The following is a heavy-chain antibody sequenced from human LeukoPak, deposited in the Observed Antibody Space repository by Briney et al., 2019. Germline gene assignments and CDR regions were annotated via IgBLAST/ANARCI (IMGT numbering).Heavy chain of an antibody. CDR1: GGTFSSYA. CDR2: IIPIFGTA. CDR3: ARAGLGLGQNHAFDI. Sequence: SVKVSCKASGGTFSSYAISWVRQAPGQGLEWMGGIIPIFGTANYAQKFQGRVTITADESTSTAYMELSSLRSEDTAVYYCARAGLGLGQNHAFDIWGQGTMVTVSS. V-gene: IGHV1-69*01. J-gene: IGHJ3*02. D-gene: IGHD3-10*01.